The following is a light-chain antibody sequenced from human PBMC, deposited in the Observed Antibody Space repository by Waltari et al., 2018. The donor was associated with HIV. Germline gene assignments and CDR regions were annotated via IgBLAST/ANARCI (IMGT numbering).Light chain of an antibody. V-gene: IGKV2-30*01. J-gene: IGKJ2*01. CDR3: MQGTHPYT. CDR1: QSLVYSDGTTY. CDR2: KVS. Sequence: DVVMTQSPLSLPVTLGQPASISCRPSQSLVYSDGTTYLKRFQQRRGQSPRRLSYKVSNRDSGVPDRFSGRGSGTDFTLQISRVEADDVGVYYCMQGTHPYTFGQGTKLEI.